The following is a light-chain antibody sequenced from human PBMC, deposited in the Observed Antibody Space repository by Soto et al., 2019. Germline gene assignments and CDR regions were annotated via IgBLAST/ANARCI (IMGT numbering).Light chain of an antibody. CDR3: QQRSEWRLCT. J-gene: IGKJ2*02. Sequence: EISLTQSPATLSLSPGDRPTLSCRASQSVSHYLAWYQQKPGQAPRLLIYDVSNRATGIPARFSGSGSGTAFTLTISSLEPEDFAVYFCQQRSEWRLCTFGQGTKLEIK. CDR1: QSVSHY. V-gene: IGKV3-11*01. CDR2: DVS.